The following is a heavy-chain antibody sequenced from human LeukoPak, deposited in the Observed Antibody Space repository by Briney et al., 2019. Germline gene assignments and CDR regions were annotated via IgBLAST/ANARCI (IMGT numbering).Heavy chain of an antibody. CDR1: GFTLSSRL. V-gene: IGHV3-7*03. J-gene: IGHJ4*02. D-gene: IGHD3-3*01. CDR3: ATYDSWSGYNIAY. CDR2: INRDGSEK. Sequence: GGSLRLSCVVSGFTLSSRLMMWVRQAPGEGLEWMTNINRDGSEKNYVDSVKGRFTITRDNAENSLYLQMNSLKVEDSAIYYCATYDSWSGYNIAYWGQGTLVTVSS.